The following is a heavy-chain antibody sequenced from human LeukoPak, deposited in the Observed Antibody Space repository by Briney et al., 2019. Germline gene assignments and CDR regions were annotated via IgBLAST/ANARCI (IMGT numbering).Heavy chain of an antibody. J-gene: IGHJ6*03. CDR1: GYTFTSYD. CDR3: ARSGLLWFGELFGARVEDYYYYMDV. V-gene: IGHV1-8*01. D-gene: IGHD3-10*01. Sequence: ASVKVSCKASGYTFTSYDINWVRQATGQGLEWMGWMNPNSGNTGYAQKFQGRVTMTRNTSISTAYMELSSLRSEDTAVYYCARSGLLWFGELFGARVEDYYYYMDVWGKGTTVTVSS. CDR2: MNPNSGNT.